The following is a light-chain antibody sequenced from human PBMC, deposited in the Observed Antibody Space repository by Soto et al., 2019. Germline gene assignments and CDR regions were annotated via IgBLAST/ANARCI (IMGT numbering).Light chain of an antibody. CDR2: EVS. CDR3: KSQRSSRTPV. Sequence: QCSLAQAAWVPPSPGQSITISCTGTTRDVGGYKHVSGYQHHPGKAPKLMIYEVSKRPSGVSSRFSGSKSGYRASLTISGLQAEDEADYYCKSQRSSRTPVFGTGTKVTVL. CDR1: TRDVGGYKH. J-gene: IGLJ1*01. V-gene: IGLV2-14*01.